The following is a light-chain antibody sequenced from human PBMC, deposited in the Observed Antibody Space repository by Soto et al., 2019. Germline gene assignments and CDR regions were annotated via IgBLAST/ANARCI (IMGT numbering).Light chain of an antibody. CDR3: QQYGASTWT. J-gene: IGKJ1*01. CDR1: QTVTSNY. Sequence: EIVLTQSPGTLSLSPGERATLSCRASQTVTSNYLTWYQQRPGQAPRVLIFGASDRATGIPDRFRGSGSGTDFTLTIRRLEPEDFAVYYCQQYGASTWTFGQGT. V-gene: IGKV3-20*01. CDR2: GAS.